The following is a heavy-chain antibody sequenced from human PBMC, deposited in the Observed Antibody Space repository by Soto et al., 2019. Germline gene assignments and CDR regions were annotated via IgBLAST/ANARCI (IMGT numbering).Heavy chain of an antibody. Sequence: GGSLRLSCAASGFIFSSYTMNWVRQAPGKGLEWVSYISSSSSTIYYADSVKGRFTISRDNAKNSLYLQMNSLRAEDTALYYCARSLVATIPLGSYYYMDVWGTGTTVTVSS. CDR3: ARSLVATIPLGSYYYMDV. D-gene: IGHD5-12*01. J-gene: IGHJ6*03. CDR1: GFIFSSYT. V-gene: IGHV3-48*04. CDR2: ISSSSSTI.